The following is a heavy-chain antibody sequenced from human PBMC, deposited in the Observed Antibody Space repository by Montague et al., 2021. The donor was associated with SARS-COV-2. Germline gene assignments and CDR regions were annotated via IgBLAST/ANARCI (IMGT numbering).Heavy chain of an antibody. CDR1: GGFISSGNW. Sequence: SETLSLTCAVSGGFISSGNWWSWVRQPPGKGLEWIGEIFHSGAAXXNPXXXGRLTISMDKSKNEFSLKLNSVTAADTAMYYCARDFVAAVPDRFDSWGQGVLVTVSS. CDR2: IFHSGAA. D-gene: IGHD6-13*01. CDR3: ARDFVAAVPDRFDS. J-gene: IGHJ4*02. V-gene: IGHV4/OR15-8*02.